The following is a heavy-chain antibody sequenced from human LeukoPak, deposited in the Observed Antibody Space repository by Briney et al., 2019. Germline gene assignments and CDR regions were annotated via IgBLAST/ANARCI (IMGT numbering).Heavy chain of an antibody. CDR2: TYYSGST. D-gene: IGHD5-12*01. Sequence: SETLSLTCAVYGGSFSGYYWSWIRQPPGKGLEWIGYTYYSGSTYYNPSLKSRVTISVDTSKNQFSLKLSSVTAADTAVYYCASWPPFTWIGIDYWGQGTLVTVSS. CDR1: GGSFSGYY. V-gene: IGHV4-30-4*01. J-gene: IGHJ4*02. CDR3: ASWPPFTWIGIDY.